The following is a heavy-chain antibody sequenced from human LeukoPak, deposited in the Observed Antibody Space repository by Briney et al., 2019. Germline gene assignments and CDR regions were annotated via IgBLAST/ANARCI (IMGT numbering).Heavy chain of an antibody. J-gene: IGHJ4*02. Sequence: EASVKVSCKASGGTFSIYAISWVRQAPGQGLEWMGGIIPIFGTANYAQKFQGRVTITADESTSTAYMELSSLRSEDTAVYYCARTESQYSSSSALDYWGQGTLVTVSS. CDR1: GGTFSIYA. D-gene: IGHD6-13*01. CDR2: IIPIFGTA. V-gene: IGHV1-69*13. CDR3: ARTESQYSSSSALDY.